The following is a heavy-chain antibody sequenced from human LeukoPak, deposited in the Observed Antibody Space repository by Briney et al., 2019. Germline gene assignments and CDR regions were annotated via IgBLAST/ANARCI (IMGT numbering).Heavy chain of an antibody. CDR3: ARDDPRVGATETD. D-gene: IGHD1-26*01. CDR1: GFTFSSYW. Sequence: PGGSLRLSCAASGFTFSSYWMSWVRQAPGKGLEWVANIKQDGSEKYYMDSVKGRFTISRDNAKNSLYLQMNSLRVEDTAVYYCARDDPRVGATETDWGQGALVTVSS. J-gene: IGHJ4*02. CDR2: IKQDGSEK. V-gene: IGHV3-7*01.